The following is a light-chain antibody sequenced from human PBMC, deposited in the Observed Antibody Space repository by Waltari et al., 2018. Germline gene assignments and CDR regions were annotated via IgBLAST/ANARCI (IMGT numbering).Light chain of an antibody. CDR1: NIGRRT. CDR3: HVWDSSSDPVV. V-gene: IGLV3-21*02. J-gene: IGLJ2*01. CDR2: DDT. Sequence: SYVLTQPPSVSVATGQPARIPCGGNNIGRRTVHWYQQRPGQAPLLVVYDDTDRPSGIPERFSGSNSGDTATLTSSRVEAGDEADYYCHVWDSSSDPVVFGGGTKLTVL.